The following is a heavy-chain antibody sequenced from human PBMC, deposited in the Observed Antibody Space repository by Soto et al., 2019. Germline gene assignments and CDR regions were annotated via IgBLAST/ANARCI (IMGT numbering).Heavy chain of an antibody. CDR2: INHSGST. CDR3: ATSPRYSRSWNPYFQH. V-gene: IGHV4-34*01. Sequence: SETLSLTYAAYGGSFSGYYWSWIRQPPGRGLEWIGEINHSGSTNYNPSLKTRVTISVDTSKNQFSLKLSSVTAADTAVNYCATSPRYSRSWNPYFQHWGQGTLVTVS. CDR1: GGSFSGYY. D-gene: IGHD6-13*01. J-gene: IGHJ1*01.